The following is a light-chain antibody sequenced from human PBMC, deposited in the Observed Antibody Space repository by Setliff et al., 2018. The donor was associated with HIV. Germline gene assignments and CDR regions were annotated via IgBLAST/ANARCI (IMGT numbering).Light chain of an antibody. CDR3: QSYDSSLSGSV. Sequence: QSVLTQPSSVSGAPGQRVTISCTRSSSNIGAGYDVHWYQQLPGTAPKLLIYGNSNRPSGVPDRFSGSKSGTSASLAITGLQAEDEADYYCQSYDSSLSGSVFGGGTK. J-gene: IGLJ2*01. CDR2: GNS. CDR1: SSNIGAGYD. V-gene: IGLV1-40*01.